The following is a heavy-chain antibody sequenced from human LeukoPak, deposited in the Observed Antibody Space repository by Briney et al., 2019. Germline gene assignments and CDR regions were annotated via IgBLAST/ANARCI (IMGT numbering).Heavy chain of an antibody. Sequence: PSETLSLTCAVYGGSFSGYYWSWIRQPPGKGLEWIGYIYYSGSTYYNPSLKSRVTISVDTSKNQFSLKLSSVTAADTAVYYCARDGRKIVPYWGQGTLVTVSS. V-gene: IGHV4-30-4*01. CDR1: GGSFSGYY. J-gene: IGHJ4*02. CDR2: IYYSGST. D-gene: IGHD1-14*01. CDR3: ARDGRKIVPY.